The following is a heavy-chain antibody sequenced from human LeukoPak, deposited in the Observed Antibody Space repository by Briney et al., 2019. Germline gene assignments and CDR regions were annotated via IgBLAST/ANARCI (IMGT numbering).Heavy chain of an antibody. CDR2: IYTSGST. D-gene: IGHD3-10*01. J-gene: IGHJ4*02. CDR1: GGSISSYY. CDR3: ARVGYYGSGSYPIDY. V-gene: IGHV4-4*07. Sequence: SETLSLTCTVSGGSISSYYWSWIRQPAGKGLEWIGRIYTSGSTNYNPSLKSQVTMSVDTSKNQFSLKLSSVTAADTAVYYCARVGYYGSGSYPIDYWGQGTLVTVSS.